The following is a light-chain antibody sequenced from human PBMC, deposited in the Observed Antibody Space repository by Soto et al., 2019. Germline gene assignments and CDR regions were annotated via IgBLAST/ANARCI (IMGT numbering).Light chain of an antibody. CDR3: QQFDSIPFT. CDR1: QDISNY. CDR2: DAS. J-gene: IGKJ3*01. Sequence: DIQMTQSPSSLSASVGDRVTITCQASQDISNYLSWYQQKSGKAPKLLIYDASILEAGVPSRFSGGGSGTDFTFTINSLQPEDIATYFCQQFDSIPFTFGPGTKVDI. V-gene: IGKV1-33*01.